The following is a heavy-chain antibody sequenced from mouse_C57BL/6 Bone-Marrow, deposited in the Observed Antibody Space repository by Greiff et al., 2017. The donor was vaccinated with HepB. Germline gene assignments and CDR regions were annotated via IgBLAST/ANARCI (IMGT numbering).Heavy chain of an antibody. CDR3: ARSGVDY. J-gene: IGHJ4*01. CDR2: IYPGSGNT. D-gene: IGHD3-2*02. Sequence: QVQLQQSGAELVRTGASVKLSCKASGYTFTDYYINWVKQRPGQGLEWIARIYPGSGNTYYNEKLKGKATLTAEKSSSTAYMQLSSLTSEDSAVYFCARSGVDYWGQGTSVTVSS. CDR1: GYTFTDYY. V-gene: IGHV1-76*01.